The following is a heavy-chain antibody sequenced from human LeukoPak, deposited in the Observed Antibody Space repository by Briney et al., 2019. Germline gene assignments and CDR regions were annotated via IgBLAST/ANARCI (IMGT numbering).Heavy chain of an antibody. V-gene: IGHV1-69*02. Sequence: SVKVSCKASGGTFSSHTISWVRQAPEQGLEWMGRIIPLFGIVNYAQKFQDGVTITADKSTSTAYMEVSSLRSEDTAVYYCARIPSGDVDTAMVMYYHYGMDVWGQGTTVTVSS. CDR2: IIPLFGIV. D-gene: IGHD5-18*01. CDR1: GGTFSSHT. J-gene: IGHJ6*02. CDR3: ARIPSGDVDTAMVMYYHYGMDV.